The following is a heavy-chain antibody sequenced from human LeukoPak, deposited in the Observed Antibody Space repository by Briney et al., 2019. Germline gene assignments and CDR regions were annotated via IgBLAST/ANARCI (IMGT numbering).Heavy chain of an antibody. Sequence: VASVKVSCKASGYTFTSYGISWVRQAPGQGLEWMGWISAYNGNTNYAQKLQGRVTMTTDTSTSTAYMELRSLRSDDTAVYYCAREAFQTLEMTTEYWGQGTLVTVSS. J-gene: IGHJ4*02. D-gene: IGHD4-11*01. CDR1: GYTFTSYG. V-gene: IGHV1-18*01. CDR2: ISAYNGNT. CDR3: AREAFQTLEMTTEY.